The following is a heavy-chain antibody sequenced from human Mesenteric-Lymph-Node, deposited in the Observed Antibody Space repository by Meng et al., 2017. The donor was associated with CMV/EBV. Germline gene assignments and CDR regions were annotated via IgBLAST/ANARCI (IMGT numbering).Heavy chain of an antibody. CDR3: AHRGYSGYDLYYFDY. V-gene: IGHV2-5*02. CDR2: IYWDDDK. J-gene: IGHJ4*02. Sequence: GFSLGTSGVGVGWIRQPPGKPLEWLALIYWDDDKRYSPSLKSRLTITKDTSKTQVVLTMTNMDPVDTATYYCAHRGYSGYDLYYFDYWGQGTLVTVSS. D-gene: IGHD5-12*01. CDR1: GFSLGTSGVG.